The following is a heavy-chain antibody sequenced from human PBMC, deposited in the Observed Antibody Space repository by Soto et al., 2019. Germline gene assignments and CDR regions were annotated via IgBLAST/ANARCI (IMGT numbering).Heavy chain of an antibody. CDR2: IYSSGST. CDR1: SPSLSSNIYT. Sequence: TCSVSSPSLSSNIYTRLRIHKPPGKGPEWIGSIYSSGSTYYNPSLNSRVTVSVDTSKNQFSLKVTSVTAADTAVYYCARLYVYCIRNSCHGHYAMDVWGQGT. J-gene: IGHJ6*02. D-gene: IGHD2-2*01. CDR3: ARLYVYCIRNSCHGHYAMDV. V-gene: IGHV4-39*01.